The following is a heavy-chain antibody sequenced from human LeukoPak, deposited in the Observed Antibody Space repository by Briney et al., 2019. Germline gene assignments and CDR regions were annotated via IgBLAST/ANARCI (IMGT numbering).Heavy chain of an antibody. CDR2: IGTRSNPI. J-gene: IGHJ5*02. CDR3: ARDVLASDYYGSGSYVGWFDP. D-gene: IGHD3-10*01. Sequence: GGSLRLSCAASGFSFSDFYMSWIRQAPGMGLEWISYIGTRSNPIYYADSVKGRFTISRDDAKNSLYLQMNSLRDEDTAVYYCARDVLASDYYGSGSYVGWFDPWGQGTLVTVSS. V-gene: IGHV3-11*01. CDR1: GFSFSDFY.